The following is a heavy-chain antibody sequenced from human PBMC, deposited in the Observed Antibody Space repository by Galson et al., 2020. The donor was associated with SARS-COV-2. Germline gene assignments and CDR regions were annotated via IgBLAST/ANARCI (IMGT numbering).Heavy chain of an antibody. J-gene: IGHJ4*02. CDR1: GFTFSSYG. CDR2: IWYDGSNK. V-gene: IGHV3-33*01. Sequence: GESLKISCAASGFTFSSYGMHWVRQAPGKGLEWVAVIWYDGSNKYYADSVKGRFTISRDNSKNTLYLQMNSLRAEDTAVYYCARDAGLWFRELYIFDYWGQGTLVTVSS. D-gene: IGHD3-10*01. CDR3: ARDAGLWFRELYIFDY.